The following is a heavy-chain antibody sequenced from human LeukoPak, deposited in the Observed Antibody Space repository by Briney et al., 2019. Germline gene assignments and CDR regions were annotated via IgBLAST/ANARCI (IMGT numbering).Heavy chain of an antibody. Sequence: RASVKVSCKASGYTFTSYGITWVRQAPGQGLERMGWISAYNGDTNYAQKLQGRVTMTTDTSTSTAYMELRSLRSDDTAVYYCASLKNYYDSSGNLVTDAFDIWGQGTMVTVSS. J-gene: IGHJ3*02. CDR3: ASLKNYYDSSGNLVTDAFDI. V-gene: IGHV1-18*01. D-gene: IGHD3-22*01. CDR1: GYTFTSYG. CDR2: ISAYNGDT.